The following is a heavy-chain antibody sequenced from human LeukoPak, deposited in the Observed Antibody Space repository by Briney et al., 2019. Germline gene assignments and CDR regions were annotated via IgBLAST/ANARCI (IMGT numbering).Heavy chain of an antibody. V-gene: IGHV3-49*04. D-gene: IGHD5/OR15-5a*01. CDR2: IRAKYYGGTP. CDR1: GFTFGDYA. CDR3: TRVRGNGVYNLDY. J-gene: IGHJ4*02. Sequence: GGSLRLSCTASGFTFGDYAMSWVRQAPGKGLEWVAFIRAKYYGGTPEYAASVKGRFTISRDDSKTSLYLQMNSLKTEDTAVYYCTRVRGNGVYNLDYWGQGTLVTVSS.